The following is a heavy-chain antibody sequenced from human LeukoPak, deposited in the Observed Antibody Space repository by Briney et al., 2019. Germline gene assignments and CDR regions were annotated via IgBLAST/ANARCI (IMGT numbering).Heavy chain of an antibody. V-gene: IGHV4-39*01. Sequence: PSETLSLTCTVSGGSISSSSYYWGWIRQPPGKGLEWIGSIYYSGSTYYNPSLKSRVTISADTSKNQFSLKLSSVTAADTAVYYCARQRGYYDSSGYYPDCWGQGTLVTVSS. CDR2: IYYSGST. CDR1: GGSISSSSYY. D-gene: IGHD3-22*01. CDR3: ARQRGYYDSSGYYPDC. J-gene: IGHJ4*02.